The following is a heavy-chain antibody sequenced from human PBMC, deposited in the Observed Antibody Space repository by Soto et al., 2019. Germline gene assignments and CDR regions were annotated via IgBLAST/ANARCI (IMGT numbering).Heavy chain of an antibody. J-gene: IGHJ5*02. CDR2: INHSGST. CDR1: GGSFSGYY. V-gene: IGHV4-34*01. Sequence: SETLSLTCAVYGGSFSGYYWSWIRQPPGKGLEWIGEINHSGSTNYNPSLKSRVTISGDTSKNQVSLKLSSVTAADTAVYYCARGFFGVIVHIAWFDPWGQGTLVTVSS. CDR3: ARGFFGVIVHIAWFDP. D-gene: IGHD3-22*01.